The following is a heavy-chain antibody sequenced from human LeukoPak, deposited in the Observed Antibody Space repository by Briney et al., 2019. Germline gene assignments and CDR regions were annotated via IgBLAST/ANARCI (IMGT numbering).Heavy chain of an antibody. D-gene: IGHD3-3*01. V-gene: IGHV1-18*01. Sequence: ASVKVSCKASGYTFTSYDINWVRQATGQGLEWMGWISASNGNTNYAQKFQGRVTMTTDTSTSTAYMELRSLKSDDTAVYYCARDGIGDGFWSLFDDWGQGTLVTVAS. CDR2: ISASNGNT. J-gene: IGHJ4*02. CDR3: ARDGIGDGFWSLFDD. CDR1: GYTFTSYD.